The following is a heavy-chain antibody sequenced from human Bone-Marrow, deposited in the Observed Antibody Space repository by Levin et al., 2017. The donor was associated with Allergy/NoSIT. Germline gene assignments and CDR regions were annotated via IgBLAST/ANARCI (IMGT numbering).Heavy chain of an antibody. CDR2: TYYRSKWYN. Sequence: SETLSLTCAISGDSVSSNSAVWNWIRQSPPGGLEWLGRTYYRSKWYNNYAVSVKSRITISADISKNQFSLQLSSVTPEDTAVYYCARGNEWLISWGQGTLVTVSS. V-gene: IGHV6-1*01. CDR1: GDSVSSNSAV. J-gene: IGHJ5*02. D-gene: IGHD5-12*01. CDR3: ARGNEWLIS.